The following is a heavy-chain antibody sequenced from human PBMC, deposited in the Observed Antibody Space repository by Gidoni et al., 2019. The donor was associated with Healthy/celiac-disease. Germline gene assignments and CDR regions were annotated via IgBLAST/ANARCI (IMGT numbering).Heavy chain of an antibody. CDR2: ISSSSSYI. CDR3: ARISTTVVTHYYYYGMDV. CDR1: GFTFSSYS. D-gene: IGHD4-17*01. J-gene: IGHJ6*02. Sequence: EVQLVESGGGLVKPGGSLRLSCAASGFTFSSYSMNWVRQAPGKGLEWVSSISSSSSYIYYADSVKGRFTISRDNAKNSLYLQMNSLRAEDTAVYYCARISTTVVTHYYYYGMDVWGQGTTVTVSS. V-gene: IGHV3-21*01.